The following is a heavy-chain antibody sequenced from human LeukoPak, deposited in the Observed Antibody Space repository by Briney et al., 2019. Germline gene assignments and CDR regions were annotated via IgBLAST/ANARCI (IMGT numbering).Heavy chain of an antibody. CDR3: ARDSGWFRSDY. J-gene: IGHJ4*02. CDR1: GFNFDRYT. Sequence: GGSLRLSCATSGFNFDRYTIHWVRQAPGKGLEWVSLAGWAGGTTFYSDSVRGRFAISRDNAKSSLFLQMNSLRAEDTAVYYCARDSGWFRSDYWGQGTLVTVSS. V-gene: IGHV3-43*01. D-gene: IGHD6-19*01. CDR2: AGWAGGTT.